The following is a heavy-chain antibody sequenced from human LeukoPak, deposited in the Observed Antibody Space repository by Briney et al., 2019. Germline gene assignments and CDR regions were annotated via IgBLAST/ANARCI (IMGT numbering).Heavy chain of an antibody. J-gene: IGHJ4*02. D-gene: IGHD6-19*01. V-gene: IGHV3-7*01. CDR3: ARWSYSNGWFIDY. Sequence: PGGSLRLSCAASGFTFSNYWMSWVRQAPGKGLEWVANIKEDSSATAYVGSVKGRFTISRDNAKNSLYLQMNSLRAEDTAVYYCARWSYSNGWFIDYWGQGTLVTVSS. CDR2: IKEDSSAT. CDR1: GFTFSNYW.